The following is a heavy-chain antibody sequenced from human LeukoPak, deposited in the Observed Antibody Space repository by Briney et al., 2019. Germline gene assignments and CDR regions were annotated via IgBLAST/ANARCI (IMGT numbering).Heavy chain of an antibody. D-gene: IGHD3-3*01. CDR3: AKGQTSPRLRRANNWFDS. V-gene: IGHV3-23*01. J-gene: IGHJ5*01. CDR1: GFTFSSYA. CDR2: IRGSSGTT. Sequence: GGSLRLSCAASGFTFSSYAMSWVRQAPGKGLEWVSGIRGSSGTTYYADSVKGRFTISRDNSKYTLYLQMNSLRAEDTAVYYCAKGQTSPRLRRANNWFDSWGQGSLVTVSS.